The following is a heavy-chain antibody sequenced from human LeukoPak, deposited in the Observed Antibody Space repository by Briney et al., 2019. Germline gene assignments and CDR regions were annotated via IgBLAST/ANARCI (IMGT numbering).Heavy chain of an antibody. CDR3: ARSHYASGSYYYSGLDV. V-gene: IGHV1-69*13. J-gene: IGHJ6*02. CDR2: IIPIFGTA. CDR1: GGTFSSYA. Sequence: ASVKVPCKASGGTFSSYAISWVRQAPGQGLEWMGGIIPIFGTANYAQKFQGRVTITADESTSTVYMELSTLRSEDTAVYYCARSHYASGSYYYSGLDVWGQGTTVTVSS. D-gene: IGHD3-10*01.